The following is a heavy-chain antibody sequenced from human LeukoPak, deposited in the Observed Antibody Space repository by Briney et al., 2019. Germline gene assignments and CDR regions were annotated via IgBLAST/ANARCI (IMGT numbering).Heavy chain of an antibody. J-gene: IGHJ4*02. CDR3: AKRGVVIRVILVGFHKEAYYFDS. CDR1: GITLSNYG. Sequence: GGCLRLSCAVSGITLSNYGMSWVRQAPGKGMEWVVGISGSGGSTNYADSVKGRFSISRDNPTNTLYLQMNSLRAEDTAVYFCAKRGVVIRVILVGFHKEAYYFDSWGQGALVTVSS. V-gene: IGHV3-23*01. CDR2: ISGSGGST. D-gene: IGHD3-22*01.